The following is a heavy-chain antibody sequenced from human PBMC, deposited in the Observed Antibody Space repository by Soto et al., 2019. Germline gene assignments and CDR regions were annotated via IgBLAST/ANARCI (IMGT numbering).Heavy chain of an antibody. J-gene: IGHJ6*02. D-gene: IGHD2-15*01. CDR2: IYHSGST. Sequence: QVQLQESGPGLVKPSGSLSLTCAVSGGSISSSNWWSWVRQPPGKGLEWIGEIYHSGSTNYNQSRKSRVTISIDKSKNQLSLKMSSVTAADTAVYYCARRPQIVEVVAANYYYGMDVWGQGTTVTVSS. CDR3: ARRPQIVEVVAANYYYGMDV. V-gene: IGHV4-4*02. CDR1: GGSISSSNW.